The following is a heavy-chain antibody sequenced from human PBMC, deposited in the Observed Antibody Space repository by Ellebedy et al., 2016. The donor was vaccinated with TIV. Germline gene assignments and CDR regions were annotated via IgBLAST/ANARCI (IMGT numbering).Heavy chain of an antibody. Sequence: PGGSLRLSCEASGIIVSDYFMNWVRQAPGKGLEWVSVLYPDAKTNYTDSVNGRFIVSRYSSKKTLYLQMNSLTAEDTAVYYCARDPGGGGDFGDNWFDSWGQGTLVTVSS. J-gene: IGHJ5*01. CDR2: LYPDAKT. CDR1: GIIVSDYF. D-gene: IGHD2-21*01. CDR3: ARDPGGGGDFGDNWFDS. V-gene: IGHV3-66*01.